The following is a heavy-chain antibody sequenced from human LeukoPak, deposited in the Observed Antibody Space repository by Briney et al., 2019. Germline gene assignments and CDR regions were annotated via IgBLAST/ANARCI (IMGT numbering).Heavy chain of an antibody. CDR2: INPNSGGT. D-gene: IGHD3-22*01. J-gene: IGHJ5*02. CDR3: ARDFFSPNYYDSSGYPNWFDP. V-gene: IGHV1-2*02. Sequence: ASVKVSCKASGGTFSSYAISWVRQAPGQGLEWMGWINPNSGGTNYAQKFQGRVTMTRDTSISTAYMELSRLRSDDTAVYYCARDFFSPNYYDSSGYPNWFDPWGQGTLVTVSS. CDR1: GGTFSSYA.